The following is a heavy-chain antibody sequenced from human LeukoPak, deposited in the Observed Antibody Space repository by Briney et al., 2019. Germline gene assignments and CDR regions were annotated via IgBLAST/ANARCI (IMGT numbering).Heavy chain of an antibody. J-gene: IGHJ4*02. V-gene: IGHV3-7*01. D-gene: IGHD1-7*01. CDR3: ARDSSGTTFDY. Sequence: GGSLRLSCAASGFTFSSYWMSWVRQAPGKGLEWVANIKQDGSEKYYVDSVKGRFTISRDNSKNTLYLQMNSLRAEDTAVYYCARDSSGTTFDYWGQGTLVTVSS. CDR1: GFTFSSYW. CDR2: IKQDGSEK.